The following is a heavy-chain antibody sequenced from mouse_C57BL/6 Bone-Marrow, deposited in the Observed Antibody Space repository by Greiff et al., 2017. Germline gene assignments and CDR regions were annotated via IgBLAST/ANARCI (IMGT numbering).Heavy chain of an antibody. Sequence: EVQLQQSGPELVKPGASVKISCKASGYTFTDYYMNWVKQSHGKSLEWIGDINPNNGGTSYNQKFKGKATLTVDKSSSTAYMELRSLTSEDSAVYYCAICYYVYYFDYWGQGTTLTVSS. CDR3: AICYYVYYFDY. CDR1: GYTFTDYY. CDR2: INPNNGGT. D-gene: IGHD1-1*01. J-gene: IGHJ2*01. V-gene: IGHV1-26*01.